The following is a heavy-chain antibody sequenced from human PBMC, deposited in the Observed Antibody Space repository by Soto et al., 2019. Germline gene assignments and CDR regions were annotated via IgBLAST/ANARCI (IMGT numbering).Heavy chain of an antibody. V-gene: IGHV1-2*02. CDR1: GYSISAYY. J-gene: IGHJ4*02. CDR3: ARRGDSGYEYFDY. CDR2: IDPKNGGT. D-gene: IGHD5-12*01. Sequence: ASVKVSCKASGYSISAYYIHWVRQAPGQGLEWMGWIDPKNGGTVSAQKFQGRLTMTRDMSISTAYLQWSSLKASDTAMYYCARRGDSGYEYFDYWGQGTQVTVYS.